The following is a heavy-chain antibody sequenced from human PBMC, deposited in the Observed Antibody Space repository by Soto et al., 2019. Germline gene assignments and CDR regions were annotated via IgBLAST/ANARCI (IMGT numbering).Heavy chain of an antibody. J-gene: IGHJ4*02. CDR3: ASGIQLWLRRINNGYSG. D-gene: IGHD5-18*01. V-gene: IGHV1-69*12. CDR2: IIPMFGTA. Sequence: QVQLVQSGAEVKKPESSEKFSCKAPGGTFSTYAISWVRQAPGQGLEWMGGIIPMFGTANYAQRFQDRVTITADESTNTVYMELSSLRSEDTAVYFCASGIQLWLRRINNGYSGWGQGTLVTVSS. CDR1: GGTFSTYA.